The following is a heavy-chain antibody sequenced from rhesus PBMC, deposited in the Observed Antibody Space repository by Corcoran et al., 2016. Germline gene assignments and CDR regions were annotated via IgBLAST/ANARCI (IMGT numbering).Heavy chain of an antibody. J-gene: IGHJ4*01. V-gene: IGHV4-160*01. Sequence: QVQLQQWGEGLVKPSETLSLTCVVYGGSVSGYWWGWIRQPPGKGLEWIGRIRSGGSTNYNPSLKSRVTISIDTSKNQFSLKLSSVTAADTAVYYCARRDYFDSWGQGVLVTVSS. CDR3: ARRDYFDS. CDR2: IRSGGST. CDR1: GGSVSGYW.